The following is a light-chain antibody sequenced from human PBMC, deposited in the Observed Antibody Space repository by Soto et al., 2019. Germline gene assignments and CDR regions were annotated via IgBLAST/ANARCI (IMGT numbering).Light chain of an antibody. J-gene: IGLJ1*01. CDR1: SSDVGGYNY. V-gene: IGLV2-14*01. CDR2: DVS. Sequence: QSALTQPASVSGSPGQSITISCTGTSSDVGGYNYVSWYQQHPGKAPKLMIYDVSNRPSGVSNRFSGSKSSNTASLTISGLQAEDEADYYCSSYTSTYYVFGTGTKVTVL. CDR3: SSYTSTYYV.